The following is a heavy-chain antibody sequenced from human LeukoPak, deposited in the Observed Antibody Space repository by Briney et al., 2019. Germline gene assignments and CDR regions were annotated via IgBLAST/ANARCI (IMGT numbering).Heavy chain of an antibody. J-gene: IGHJ5*02. CDR1: GDPISSSNW. Sequence: SETLSLTCAVSGDPISSSNWWNWVRQPPGKGLEWIGEIYHSGSTNYNPSLKSRVSISVDKFKNQFSLNLRSVTAADTAVYYCARDSTLHTNWFDPWGQGTLVTVSS. V-gene: IGHV4-4*02. CDR2: IYHSGST. D-gene: IGHD2-2*01. CDR3: ARDSTLHTNWFDP.